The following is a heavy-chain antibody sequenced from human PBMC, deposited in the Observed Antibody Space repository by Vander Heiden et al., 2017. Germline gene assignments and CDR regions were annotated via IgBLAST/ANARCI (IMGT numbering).Heavy chain of an antibody. J-gene: IGHJ6*02. CDR1: GFTFSSWW. CDR2: IKQYGSEK. Sequence: EVQLVESGGGLVQPGGSLSLSCAASGFTFSSWWMSWVPQAPGKGLEWVANIKQYGSEKYYVDSVKGRFTISRDNAKNSLYLQMNSLRAEDTAVYYCARDRRFGELPYYYYGMDVWGQGTTVTVSS. V-gene: IGHV3-7*01. D-gene: IGHD3-10*01. CDR3: ARDRRFGELPYYYYGMDV.